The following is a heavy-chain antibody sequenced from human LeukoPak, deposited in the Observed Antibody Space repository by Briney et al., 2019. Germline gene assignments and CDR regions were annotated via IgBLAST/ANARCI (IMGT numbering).Heavy chain of an antibody. Sequence: SETLSLTCAVYGGSFSGYYWGWIRQPPGKGLEWIGEINHSGSTNYNPSLKSRVTISVDTSKNQFSLKLSSVTAADTAVYYCARAPYDYVWGSYRFDYWGQGTLVTVSS. D-gene: IGHD3-16*02. CDR2: INHSGST. CDR3: ARAPYDYVWGSYRFDY. J-gene: IGHJ4*02. V-gene: IGHV4-34*01. CDR1: GGSFSGYY.